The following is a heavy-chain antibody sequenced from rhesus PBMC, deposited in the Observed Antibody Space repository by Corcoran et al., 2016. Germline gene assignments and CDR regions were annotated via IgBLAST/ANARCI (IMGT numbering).Heavy chain of an antibody. CDR1: GISITPNY. CDR2: VSGSSGST. CDR3: ARDAVSLDV. Sequence: QVQLQESGPGLVKPSETLSLTCPVSGISITPNYRTWIRPSPGKGLEWLGYVSGSSGSTSYNPSLNSRVTISKDTSENQFYLRLNSMTAADTAVYYCARDAVSLDVWGRGLLVTVSS. V-gene: IGHV4-147*01. J-gene: IGHJ5-2*02.